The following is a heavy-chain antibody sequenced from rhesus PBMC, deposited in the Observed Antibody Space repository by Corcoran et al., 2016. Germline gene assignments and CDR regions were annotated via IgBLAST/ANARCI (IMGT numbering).Heavy chain of an antibody. D-gene: IGHD5-24*01. Sequence: QLQLQESGPGLVKPSETLSVTCAVSGGSISSSYWCWIRQAPGKGLEWIGYIYGSGSSTNYNPSLKSRVTLSVATSKNQLSLKLSSVTTADTAVYYCARRRLDIDYWGQGVLVTISS. CDR1: GGSISSSY. V-gene: IGHV4-169*01. J-gene: IGHJ4*01. CDR2: IYGSGSST. CDR3: ARRRLDIDY.